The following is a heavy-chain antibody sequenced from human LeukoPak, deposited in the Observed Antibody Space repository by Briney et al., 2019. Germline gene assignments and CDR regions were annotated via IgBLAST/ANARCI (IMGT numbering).Heavy chain of an antibody. CDR3: ARSGWCGVPFDY. CDR1: GYTFTDYY. D-gene: IGHD6-19*01. CDR2: INPNSGGT. Sequence: ASVTVSYTASGYTFTDYYMHWVRQAPGQGREWMGWINPNSGGTNYAQKFQGRVTMTRDTSISTAYMELSRLRADETAVYYCARSGWCGVPFDYWGQGTLVTVSS. V-gene: IGHV1-2*02. J-gene: IGHJ4*02.